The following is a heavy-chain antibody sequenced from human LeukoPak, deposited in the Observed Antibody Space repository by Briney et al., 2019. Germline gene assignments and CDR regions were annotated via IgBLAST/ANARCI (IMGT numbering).Heavy chain of an antibody. J-gene: IGHJ3*02. CDR2: INPIFGTA. CDR1: RGTLSSYA. Sequence: SVKVSCQASRGTLSSYAISWVGPAPGQGLAWMGGINPIFGTANYAQKFNGRVTITADGSTSTAYMERSSLRSEDTAVYYCARARPHDAFDIWGQGTMVTVPS. CDR3: ARARPHDAFDI. V-gene: IGHV1-69*13.